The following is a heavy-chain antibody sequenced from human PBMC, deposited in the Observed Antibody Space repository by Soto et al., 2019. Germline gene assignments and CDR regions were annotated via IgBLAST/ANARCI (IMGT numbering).Heavy chain of an antibody. D-gene: IGHD3-9*01. V-gene: IGHV1-8*01. CDR1: GYTFTSYD. Sequence: ASVKVSCKASGYTFTSYDINWVRQATGQGLEWMGWMNPNSGNTGYAQKFQGRVTMTRNTSISTAYMELSSLRSEDTAVDYCARVRFGILTGYYRVYYDYGMDVWG. CDR3: ARVRFGILTGYYRVYYDYGMDV. J-gene: IGHJ6*02. CDR2: MNPNSGNT.